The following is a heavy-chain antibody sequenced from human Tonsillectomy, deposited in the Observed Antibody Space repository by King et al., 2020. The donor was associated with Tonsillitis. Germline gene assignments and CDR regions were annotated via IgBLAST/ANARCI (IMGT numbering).Heavy chain of an antibody. Sequence: QLVQSGAEVKKPGESLKISCKGSGYSFTSYWIGWVRQMPGKGLEWMGIIYPGDSETRYSPSFQGQVTISAAKSISTAYLQWSSLKASDTAMYYWASAGGSGSYDHDDAFDIWGQGTMVTVSS. J-gene: IGHJ3*02. CDR1: GYSFTSYW. V-gene: IGHV5-51*01. CDR2: IYPGDSET. CDR3: ASAGGSGSYDHDDAFDI. D-gene: IGHD3-10*01.